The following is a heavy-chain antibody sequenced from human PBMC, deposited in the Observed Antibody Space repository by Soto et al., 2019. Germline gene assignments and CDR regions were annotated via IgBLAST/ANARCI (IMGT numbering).Heavy chain of an antibody. Sequence: GGSLRLDCAASGFAFSSYSMNWVRQAPGKGLEWVSYISSSSSTIYYADSVKGRFTISRDNAKNSLYLQMNSLRDEDTAVYYCARDPTVTTYPYYYYYYGMAVWGQGTTVTVS. CDR2: ISSSSSTI. D-gene: IGHD4-17*01. CDR1: GFAFSSYS. CDR3: ARDPTVTTYPYYYYYYGMAV. J-gene: IGHJ6*02. V-gene: IGHV3-48*02.